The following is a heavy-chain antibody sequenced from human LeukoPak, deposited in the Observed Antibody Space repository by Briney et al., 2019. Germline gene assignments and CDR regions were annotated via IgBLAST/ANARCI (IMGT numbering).Heavy chain of an antibody. V-gene: IGHV3-11*01. CDR1: GFTFRNAG. Sequence: PGGSLRLSCTASGFTFRNAGMNWVRQAPGKGLEWVSYISSSGSTIYYADSVKGRFTISRDNAKNSLYLQMNSLRAEDTAVYYCARDFRGGRRIYYYYYMDVWGKGTTVTISS. D-gene: IGHD3-10*01. J-gene: IGHJ6*03. CDR2: ISSSGSTI. CDR3: ARDFRGGRRIYYYYYMDV.